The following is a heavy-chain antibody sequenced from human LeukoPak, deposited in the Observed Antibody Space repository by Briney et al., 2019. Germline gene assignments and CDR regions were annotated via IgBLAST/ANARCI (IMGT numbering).Heavy chain of an antibody. J-gene: IGHJ3*02. Sequence: PGGSLRLSCAASGFTFSSYWMHWVRQAPGKGLVWVSRIKSDGSSTSYADSVKGRFTISRDNAKNTLYLQMNSLRAEDTALYYCARGPPVGARRHSAFDIWGQGTMVTVSS. CDR1: GFTFSSYW. CDR3: ARGPPVGARRHSAFDI. D-gene: IGHD1-26*01. CDR2: IKSDGSST. V-gene: IGHV3-74*01.